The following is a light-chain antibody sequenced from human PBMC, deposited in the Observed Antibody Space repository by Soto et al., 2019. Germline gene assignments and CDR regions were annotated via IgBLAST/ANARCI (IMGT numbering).Light chain of an antibody. CDR3: QQSYTTPYT. V-gene: IGKV1-39*01. CDR1: QSMSNY. CDR2: TAS. Sequence: DIQMTQSPSSLSASVGDRVTITCRASQSMSNYLNWYQHKPGKAPKLLIYTASILQSGIPSRFSGSGSGTDSTLSISNLQPEDFATYYCQQSYTTPYTFGQGTKLEIK. J-gene: IGKJ2*01.